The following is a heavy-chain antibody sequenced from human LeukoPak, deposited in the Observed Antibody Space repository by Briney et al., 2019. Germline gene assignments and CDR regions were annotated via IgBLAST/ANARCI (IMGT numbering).Heavy chain of an antibody. V-gene: IGHV3-66*01. CDR2: IYSGDTT. CDR3: ASLFLCYGCSSSSDSFNI. CDR1: GFTVSSNY. Sequence: PGGSLRLSCAASGFTVSSNYMSWVRQAPGKGLEWVSLIYSGDTTYYADSVKGRFTISRDISKNTLYLQMNSLRVEDTAVYYCASLFLCYGCSSSSDSFNIWGQGTMVTVSS. D-gene: IGHD6-6*01. J-gene: IGHJ3*02.